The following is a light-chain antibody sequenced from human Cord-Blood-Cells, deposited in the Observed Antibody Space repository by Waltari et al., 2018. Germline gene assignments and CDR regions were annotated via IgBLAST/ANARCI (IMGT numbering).Light chain of an antibody. CDR1: SSDVGSYNL. Sequence: QSALTQPASVSGSPGQSITISCTGTSSDVGSYNLVSWYHQHPGKAPKLMIYEGSNRPSGVSNRFSGPKSGNTASLTISGLQAEDEADYYCCSYAGSSTWVFGGGTKLTVL. J-gene: IGLJ3*02. CDR2: EGS. CDR3: CSYAGSSTWV. V-gene: IGLV2-23*01.